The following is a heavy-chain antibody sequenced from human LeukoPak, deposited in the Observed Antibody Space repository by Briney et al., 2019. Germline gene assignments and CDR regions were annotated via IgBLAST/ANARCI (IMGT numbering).Heavy chain of an antibody. CDR1: GGTFSSYA. CDR2: IIPILGTA. V-gene: IGHV1-69*11. Sequence: ASVKVSCKASGGTFSSYAISWVRQAPGQGLEWMGRIIPILGTANYAQKFQGRVTITTDESTSTAYMELSSLRSEDTAVYYCASLRYYGSGSYSADYWGQGTLVTVSS. J-gene: IGHJ4*02. CDR3: ASLRYYGSGSYSADY. D-gene: IGHD3-10*01.